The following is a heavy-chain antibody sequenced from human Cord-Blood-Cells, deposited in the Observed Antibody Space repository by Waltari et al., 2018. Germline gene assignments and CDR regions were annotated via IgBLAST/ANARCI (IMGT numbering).Heavy chain of an antibody. CDR2: IYYSGST. CDR3: ARHVRGYSSSTNWYFDL. CDR1: GGSISSSSYY. J-gene: IGHJ2*01. D-gene: IGHD6-6*01. Sequence: QLQLQESGPGLVKPSETLSLTCTVSGGSISSSSYYWGWIRQPPGKGLEWIGSIYYSGSTYYNPSLKSRGTISADTSENQSSLKLSAVTAADTAVYDCARHVRGYSSSTNWYFDLLGRGTLVTVSS. V-gene: IGHV4-39*01.